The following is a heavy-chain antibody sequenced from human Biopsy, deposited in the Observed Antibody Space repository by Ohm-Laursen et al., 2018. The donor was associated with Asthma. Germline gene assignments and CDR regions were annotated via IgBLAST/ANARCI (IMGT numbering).Heavy chain of an antibody. J-gene: IGHJ4*02. CDR2: ISYDGSNK. CDR1: GFTFSSYA. D-gene: IGHD6-19*01. V-gene: IGHV3-30-3*01. CDR3: AREGIAVAHFDY. Sequence: SLRLSCSASGFTFSSYAMHWVRQAPGKGLEWVAVISYDGSNKYYADSVKGRFTISRDNSKNTLYLQMNSLRAEDTTVYYCAREGIAVAHFDYWGQETLVTVSS.